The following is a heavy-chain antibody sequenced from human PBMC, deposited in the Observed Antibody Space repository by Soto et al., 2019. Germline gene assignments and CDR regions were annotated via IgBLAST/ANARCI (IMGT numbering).Heavy chain of an antibody. V-gene: IGHV3-30*18. Sequence: QVQLVEYGGGVVQPGRSLRLSCAASGLTFSSYGMHWVRQAPGKGLEWVAVISYDGSNKYYADSVKGRFTISRDNSKNMLYLQMNSLRAEDTAVYYCAKEDWTSGYSSGWYYYFGMDVWGQANTVTVAS. CDR1: GLTFSSYG. J-gene: IGHJ6*02. CDR3: AKEDWTSGYSSGWYYYFGMDV. D-gene: IGHD6-19*01. CDR2: ISYDGSNK.